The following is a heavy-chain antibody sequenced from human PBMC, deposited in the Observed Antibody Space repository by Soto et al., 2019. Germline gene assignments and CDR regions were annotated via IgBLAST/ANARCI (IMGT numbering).Heavy chain of an antibody. D-gene: IGHD3-3*01. CDR3: ARARRFLEWLPAPVDY. Sequence: RLSCAASGFTFDDYAMHWVRQAPGKGLVWVSRINSDGSSTSYADSVKGRFTISRDNAKNTLYLQMNNLRAEDTAVYYCARARRFLEWLPAPVDYWGQGTLVTVSS. CDR2: INSDGSST. V-gene: IGHV3-74*01. CDR1: GFTFDDYA. J-gene: IGHJ4*02.